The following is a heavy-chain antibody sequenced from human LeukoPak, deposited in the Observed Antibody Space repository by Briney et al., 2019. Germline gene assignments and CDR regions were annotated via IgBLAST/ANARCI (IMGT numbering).Heavy chain of an antibody. Sequence: GGSLRLSCAASGFTFSSYWMHWVRQVPGKGLVWVSRINTDGSSTSYADSVKGRFTISRDNAKNTLYLQMNSLRAEDTAVYYCARDYTPGGDYYYYMDVWGKGTTVTVSS. CDR2: INTDGSST. J-gene: IGHJ6*03. CDR1: GFTFSSYW. D-gene: IGHD2-15*01. V-gene: IGHV3-74*01. CDR3: ARDYTPGGDYYYYMDV.